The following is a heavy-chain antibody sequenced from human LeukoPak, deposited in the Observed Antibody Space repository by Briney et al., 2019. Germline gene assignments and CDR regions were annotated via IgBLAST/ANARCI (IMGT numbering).Heavy chain of an antibody. CDR3: AKGLGVGYCSGGSCYNNWLDP. J-gene: IGHJ5*02. D-gene: IGHD2-15*01. Sequence: PGPSLTLSCAASGFTFSSYGMHWVRQAPGKGLEWVAVIWHDGSKKYYVDSVKGRFAISRDDSKSTLYLQMNSLRPEDTAIYYCAKGLGVGYCSGGSCYNNWLDPWGQGTLVTVSS. V-gene: IGHV3-33*06. CDR1: GFTFSSYG. CDR2: IWHDGSKK.